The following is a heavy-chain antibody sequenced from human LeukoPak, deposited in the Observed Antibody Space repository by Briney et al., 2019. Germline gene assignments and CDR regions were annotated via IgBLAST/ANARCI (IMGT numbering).Heavy chain of an antibody. CDR3: AKPYSSSWYGFDY. CDR1: GFTFSSYA. CDR2: ISGSGGST. J-gene: IGHJ4*02. V-gene: IGHV3-23*01. D-gene: IGHD6-13*01. Sequence: GGSLRLSCAASGFTFSSYAMSWVRQAPGKGLEWVSAISGSGGSTYYADSVKGRFTISRDNSNNTLYLQMNSLRAEDTAVYYCAKPYSSSWYGFDYWGQGTLVTVSS.